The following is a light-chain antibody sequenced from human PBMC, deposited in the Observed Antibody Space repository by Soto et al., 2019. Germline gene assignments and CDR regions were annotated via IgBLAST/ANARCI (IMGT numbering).Light chain of an antibody. Sequence: QSALTQPRSVSGSPGQSVTSSCTGTSSDVGAYNFVSWYQQHPGKAPKLIIYDVSQRPQGVPDRFSGSTSGNAASLTVSALQAEDEADYYCCSYAGPYAFVFGTGTQLTVL. V-gene: IGLV2-11*01. J-gene: IGLJ1*01. CDR3: CSYAGPYAFV. CDR2: DVS. CDR1: SSDVGAYNF.